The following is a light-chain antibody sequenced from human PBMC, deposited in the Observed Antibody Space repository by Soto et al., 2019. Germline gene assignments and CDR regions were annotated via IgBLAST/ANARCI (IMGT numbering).Light chain of an antibody. V-gene: IGKV3-20*01. J-gene: IGKJ1*01. Sequence: EIVLTQSPATLSVSPGERVTLSCRAIQSISDKVAWYQQKPGQPPSLLMYGLSSRATVFPDRFSVSGSGTDFTLTISRLEDEDFADYYHQHYGNSPTFGQGTKVDIK. CDR1: QSISDK. CDR3: QHYGNSPT. CDR2: GLS.